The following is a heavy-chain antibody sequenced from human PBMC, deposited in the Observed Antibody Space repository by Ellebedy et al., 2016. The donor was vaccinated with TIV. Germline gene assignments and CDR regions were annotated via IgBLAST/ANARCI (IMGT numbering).Heavy chain of an antibody. Sequence: AASVTVSCKAPGGTFGSYGITWVRQAPGQGLAWMGVILPVFGTSTYAQKFQGRLTITADESTSTAYMELTSLRSEDTAIYFCSRVAYCVGDCYYPLDSWGQGTLVTVSS. D-gene: IGHD2-21*02. V-gene: IGHV1-69*13. J-gene: IGHJ4*02. CDR2: ILPVFGTS. CDR3: SRVAYCVGDCYYPLDS. CDR1: GGTFGSYG.